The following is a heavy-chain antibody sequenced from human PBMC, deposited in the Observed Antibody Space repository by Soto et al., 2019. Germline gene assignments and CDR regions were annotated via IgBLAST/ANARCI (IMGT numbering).Heavy chain of an antibody. CDR1: GGSISSDY. CDR2: MSTSGGT. Sequence: SETLSLTCTVSGGSISSDYWSWIRPPAGKGLEWMGRMSTSGGTNFNHSLKSRVTMSVDTSKNQFSLRLSSVTAADTAVYYCAGDIVLVTAAAFDYWGQGTLVTVSS. J-gene: IGHJ4*02. CDR3: AGDIVLVTAAAFDY. D-gene: IGHD2-2*01. V-gene: IGHV4-4*07.